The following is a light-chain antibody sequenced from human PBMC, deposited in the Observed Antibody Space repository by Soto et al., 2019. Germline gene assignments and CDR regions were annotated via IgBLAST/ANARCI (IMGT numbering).Light chain of an antibody. Sequence: EIVLTQSSGNLSLSPGERATLSCSSSQSVSSSYLAWYQQKPGQAPRLLIYGASSRATGIPDRFSGSGSGTDFTLTISRLEPEDFAVYYCQQYGSSLWTVGQGTKVDIK. CDR2: GAS. CDR3: QQYGSSLWT. V-gene: IGKV3-20*01. CDR1: QSVSSSY. J-gene: IGKJ1*01.